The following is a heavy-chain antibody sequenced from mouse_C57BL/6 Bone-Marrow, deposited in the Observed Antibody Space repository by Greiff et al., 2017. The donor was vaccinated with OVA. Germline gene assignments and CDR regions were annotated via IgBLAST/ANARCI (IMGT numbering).Heavy chain of an antibody. CDR2: IYPGSGRT. V-gene: IGHV1-55*01. Sequence: QVQLQQPGAELVKPGASVTMSCKASGYTFTSYWITWVKQRPGQGLEWIGDIYPGSGRTNYNEKFKSKATLTVDTSSSTAYMQLSSLTSEDSAVYYCARSGITTGEEDFAMDYWGQGTSVTVSS. CDR3: ARSGITTGEEDFAMDY. CDR1: GYTFTSYW. J-gene: IGHJ4*01. D-gene: IGHD1-1*01.